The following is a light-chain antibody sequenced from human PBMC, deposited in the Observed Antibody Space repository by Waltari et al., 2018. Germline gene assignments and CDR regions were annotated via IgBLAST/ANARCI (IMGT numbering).Light chain of an antibody. J-gene: IGLJ3*02. CDR3: QSYDSSLSGSGV. Sequence: QSVLTQPPSVSGAPGQRVTISCTGSSSNIGAGYDVHWYQQFPGTAPKLLIYGNRNPLSGVPDRFSGSKSGTSASLDIAGLQAEDEADYYCQSYDSSLSGSGVFGGGTKLTVL. CDR1: SSNIGAGYD. V-gene: IGLV1-40*01. CDR2: GNR.